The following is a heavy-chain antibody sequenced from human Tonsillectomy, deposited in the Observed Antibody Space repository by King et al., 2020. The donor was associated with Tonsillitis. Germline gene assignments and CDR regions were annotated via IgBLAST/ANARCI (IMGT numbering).Heavy chain of an antibody. J-gene: IGHJ2*01. CDR1: GFTFSSYA. V-gene: IGHV3-23*04. CDR3: AKSGYDSSGYYYSPYWYFDL. CDR2: ISGSGGST. D-gene: IGHD3-22*01. Sequence: VQLVESGGGLVQPGGSLRLSCAASGFTFSSYAMSWVRQAPGKGLEWVSAISGSGGSTYYADSVKGRFTISRDNSKNTLYLQMNNLRAEDTAVYYCAKSGYDSSGYYYSPYWYFDLWGRGTLVTVSS.